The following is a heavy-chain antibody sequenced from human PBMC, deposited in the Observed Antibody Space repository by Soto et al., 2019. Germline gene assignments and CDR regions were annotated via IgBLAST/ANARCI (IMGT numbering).Heavy chain of an antibody. CDR1: GYTFTSYG. D-gene: IGHD3-9*01. J-gene: IGHJ1*01. CDR3: ARPPSDILTGYYQYSQH. Sequence: ASVKVSCKASGYTFTSYGISWVRQAPGQGLEWMGWISAYNGNTNYAQKLQGRVTMTTDTSTSTAYMELRSLRSDDTAVYYCARPPSDILTGYYQYSQHGGQGTLVTVSS. V-gene: IGHV1-18*01. CDR2: ISAYNGNT.